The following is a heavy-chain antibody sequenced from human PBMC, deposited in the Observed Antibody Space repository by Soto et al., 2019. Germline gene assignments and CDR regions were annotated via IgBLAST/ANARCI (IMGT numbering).Heavy chain of an antibody. CDR2: ISATGGST. J-gene: IGHJ4*02. CDR1: GFTFNNYA. V-gene: IGHV3-23*01. D-gene: IGHD2-15*01. CDR3: AKDFDGCSSGSCYHTTPIDY. Sequence: GGSLRLSCAASGFTFNNYAMNWVRQAPGKGLEWVATISATGGSTYYADSVKGRFTISRDNSKNTLYLQMNGLRVEDTAVYYCAKDFDGCSSGSCYHTTPIDYWGQGTLVTVSS.